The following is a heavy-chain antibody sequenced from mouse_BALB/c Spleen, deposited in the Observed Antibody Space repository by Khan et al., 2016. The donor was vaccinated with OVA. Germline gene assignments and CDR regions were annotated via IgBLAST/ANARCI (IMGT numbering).Heavy chain of an antibody. J-gene: IGHJ3*01. CDR1: GYTFSSYW. V-gene: IGHV1-9*01. D-gene: IGHD1-1*01. Sequence: QVQLKQSGAELMKPGASVKISCKPTGYTFSSYWIAWVKQRPGHGLEWIGEILPGSNSTNYTERFRGKATITADTSYNTAYMQLSSLTSEDSAIYYCARRNYYGSTAWFAYWGQGTLVTVSA. CDR2: ILPGSNST. CDR3: ARRNYYGSTAWFAY.